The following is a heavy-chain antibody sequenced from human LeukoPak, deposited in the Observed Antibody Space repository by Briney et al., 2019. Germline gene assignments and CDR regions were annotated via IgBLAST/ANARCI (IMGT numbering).Heavy chain of an antibody. J-gene: IGHJ4*02. Sequence: GGSLRLSCVASGFIVSSNYMSWVRQAPGKGLEWVSVIYSGGATYYADSVKGRFTISRHNFKNTLYLQMNSLRAEDTDVYYCITFSMIVVVITDWGQGTLVTVSS. V-gene: IGHV3-53*04. CDR3: ITFSMIVVVITD. CDR2: IYSGGAT. D-gene: IGHD3-22*01. CDR1: GFIVSSNY.